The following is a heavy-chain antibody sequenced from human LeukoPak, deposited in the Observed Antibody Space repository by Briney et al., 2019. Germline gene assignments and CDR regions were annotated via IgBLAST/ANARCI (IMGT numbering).Heavy chain of an antibody. CDR2: INPSGGST. CDR3: ALVVVAAPWASPYYFDY. Sequence: GASVKVSCKASGYTFTGYYMHWVRQAPGQGLEWMGIINPSGGSTSYAQKFQDRVTMTRDTSTSTVYMELSSLRSEDTAVYYCALVVVAAPWASPYYFDYWGQGTLVTVSS. D-gene: IGHD2-15*01. J-gene: IGHJ4*02. CDR1: GYTFTGYY. V-gene: IGHV1-46*01.